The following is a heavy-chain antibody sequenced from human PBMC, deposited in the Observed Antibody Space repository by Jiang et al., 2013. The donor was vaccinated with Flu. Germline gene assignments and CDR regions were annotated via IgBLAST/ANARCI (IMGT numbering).Heavy chain of an antibody. CDR1: GYTFTSYG. CDR2: ISAYNGNT. V-gene: IGHV1-18*01. CDR3: ARPRMGLRLGELSSPLNYYFDY. Sequence: SGAEVKKPGASVKVSCKASGYTFTSYGISWVRQAPGQGLEWMGWISAYNGNTNYAQKLQGRVTMTTDTSTSTAYMELRSLRSDDTAVYYCARPRMGLRLGELSSPLNYYFDYWGQGTLVTVSS. J-gene: IGHJ4*02. D-gene: IGHD3-16*02.